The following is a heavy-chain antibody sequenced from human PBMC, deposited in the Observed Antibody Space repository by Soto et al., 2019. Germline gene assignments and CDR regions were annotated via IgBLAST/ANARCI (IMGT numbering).Heavy chain of an antibody. J-gene: IGHJ6*02. CDR2: ISYDGSDK. CDR1: GFTFSIYG. V-gene: IGHV3-30*18. Sequence: QVQLVESGGGVVQPGRSLRLSCTASGFTFSIYGMHWVRQAPGKGLEWVAAISYDGSDKYYGDSVKGRFTISRDNSKNTLYLQMSSLRTEDTAVYYCTKRRHVQRFLEWSSGMEVWGRETTVAVSS. D-gene: IGHD3-3*01. CDR3: TKRRHVQRFLEWSSGMEV.